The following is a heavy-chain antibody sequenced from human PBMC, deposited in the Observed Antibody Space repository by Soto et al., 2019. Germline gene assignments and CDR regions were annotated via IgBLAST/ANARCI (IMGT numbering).Heavy chain of an antibody. J-gene: IGHJ3*02. CDR2: IYYSGST. V-gene: IGHV4-31*03. CDR1: GGSIRSGGYY. D-gene: IGHD5-18*01. CDR3: WIQSTLVTPQLVFDI. Sequence: PSETLSLTCTVSGGSIRSGGYYWSWIRQHPGKGLEWIGDIYYSGSTHYNPSVKSRVIMSVDTSKNQFSLKLSSVTAADTAVYYCWIQSTLVTPQLVFDIWGQGXMVTV.